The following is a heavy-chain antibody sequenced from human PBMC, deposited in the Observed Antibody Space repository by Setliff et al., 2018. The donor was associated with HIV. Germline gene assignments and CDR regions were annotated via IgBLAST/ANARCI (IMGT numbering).Heavy chain of an antibody. CDR3: ARGPLYGYDRGYFDY. CDR2: IIPIASVP. V-gene: IGHV1-69*10. Sequence: GASVKVSCKASGDSFNTYGIHWVRQAPGQGLEWMGGIIPIASVPNYSQKFQDRLTITADESTTTVYMDMSSLRSEDTAQYYCARGPLYGYDRGYFDYWGQGTLVTVSS. J-gene: IGHJ4*02. CDR1: GDSFNTYG. D-gene: IGHD5-12*01.